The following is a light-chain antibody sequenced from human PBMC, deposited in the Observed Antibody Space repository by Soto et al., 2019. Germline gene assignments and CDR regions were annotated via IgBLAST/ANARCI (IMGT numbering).Light chain of an antibody. Sequence: QLVLTQPSSHSASSGASVRLTCMLSSGFSVGDFWIRWYQQKPGNPPRYLLYYHSDSNKGQGSGVPSRFSGSNDASANAGFLLFPGPRGGGGGEYCWGTWNPHPRWFGGGTKLP. V-gene: IGLV5-52*01. CDR3: GTWNPHPRW. CDR1: SGFSVGDFW. J-gene: IGLJ3*02. CDR2: YHSDSNK.